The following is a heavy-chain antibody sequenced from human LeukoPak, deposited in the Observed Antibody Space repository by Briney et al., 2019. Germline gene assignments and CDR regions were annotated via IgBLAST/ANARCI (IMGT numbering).Heavy chain of an antibody. CDR1: GFTFSSYS. J-gene: IGHJ5*02. Sequence: GGSLRLSCAASGFTFSSYSMNWVRQAPGKGLEWVSSISSSSSYIYYADSVKGRFTISRDNAKNSLYLQMNSLRAEDTAVYYCARDPGPDLRVDPSDYYGSGSYYKDWFDPWGQGTLVTVSS. D-gene: IGHD3-10*01. V-gene: IGHV3-21*01. CDR2: ISSSSSYI. CDR3: ARDPGPDLRVDPSDYYGSGSYYKDWFDP.